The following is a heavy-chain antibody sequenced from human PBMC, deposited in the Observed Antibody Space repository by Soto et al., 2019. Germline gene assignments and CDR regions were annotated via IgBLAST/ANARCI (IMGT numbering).Heavy chain of an antibody. Sequence: ASVKVSCKASGYTFTSYAMHWVRQAPGQRLEWMGWINANNGNTKYSQKFQGRVTMTRNTSMSTAYMELSSLRSEDTAVYYCARGYCSGGSCYHFDYWGQGTLVTVSS. CDR2: INANNGNT. V-gene: IGHV1-3*01. J-gene: IGHJ4*02. D-gene: IGHD2-15*01. CDR3: ARGYCSGGSCYHFDY. CDR1: GYTFTSYA.